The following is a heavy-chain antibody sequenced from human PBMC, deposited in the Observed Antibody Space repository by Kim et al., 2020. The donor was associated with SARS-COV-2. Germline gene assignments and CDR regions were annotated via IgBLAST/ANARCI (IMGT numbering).Heavy chain of an antibody. CDR1: SDSISSYY. V-gene: IGHV4-59*01. CDR2: IYYSGST. Sequence: SETLSLTCTVSSDSISSYYWSWIRQLPGKGLEWLGYIYYSGSTYYNPSLKSRVTISWDTSKNQVSLEVTSVSAADTAVYYCTRSEGRGSWHQFDYWGQG. CDR3: TRSEGRGSWHQFDY. D-gene: IGHD6-13*01. J-gene: IGHJ4*02.